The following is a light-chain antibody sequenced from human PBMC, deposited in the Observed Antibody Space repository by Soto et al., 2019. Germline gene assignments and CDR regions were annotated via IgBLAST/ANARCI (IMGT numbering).Light chain of an antibody. CDR3: CSYAGFNNYVA. CDR2: EVS. Sequence: QSALTQPPSASGSPGQSVTISCTGTISDVGGYNYVSWYQQHPGKAPKLMIYEVSERPSGVPDRFSGSKSGNTASLTVSGLQDADEADYYCCSYAGFNNYVAFGGGTQLTVL. CDR1: ISDVGGYNY. V-gene: IGLV2-8*01. J-gene: IGLJ2*01.